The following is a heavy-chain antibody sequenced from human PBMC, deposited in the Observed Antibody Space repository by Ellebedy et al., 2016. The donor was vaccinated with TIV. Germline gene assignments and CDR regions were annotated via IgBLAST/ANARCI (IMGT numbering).Heavy chain of an antibody. V-gene: IGHV3-7*01. Sequence: GESLKISCAASGFSLSSYWMSWVRQAPGKGLEWVANIKQDGSEKYYVDSVKGRFTISRDNAKNSLYLQMNSLRAEDTAVYYCARQTVATSVNDAFDIWGLGTVVTVSS. CDR1: GFSLSSYW. J-gene: IGHJ3*02. CDR2: IKQDGSEK. CDR3: ARQTVATSVNDAFDI. D-gene: IGHD4-17*01.